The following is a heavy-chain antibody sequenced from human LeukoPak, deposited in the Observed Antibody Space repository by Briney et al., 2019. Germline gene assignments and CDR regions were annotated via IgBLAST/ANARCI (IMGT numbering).Heavy chain of an antibody. J-gene: IGHJ4*02. CDR1: GGSISSYY. CDR3: ARGADCSSTSCYLS. D-gene: IGHD2-2*01. V-gene: IGHV4-59*12. CDR2: IYYSGST. Sequence: SETLSLTCTVSGGSISSYYWSWIRQPPGKGLEWIGYIYYSGSTNYNPSLKSRVPISVDTSKNQFSLKLSSVTAADTAVYYCARGADCSSTSCYLSWGQGTLVTVSS.